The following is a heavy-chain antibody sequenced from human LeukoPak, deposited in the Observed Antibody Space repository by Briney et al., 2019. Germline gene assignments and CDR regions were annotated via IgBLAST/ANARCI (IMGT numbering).Heavy chain of an antibody. CDR1: GFTFSDHY. Sequence: PGGSLRLSCAASGFTFSDHYMNWIRQAPGKGLEWVSYISSSGSSIYYADSVKGRFTISRDKAKNSLNLQMNSLRAEDTAVYYCARDPPMSRNAFDIWGQGTMVTVSS. D-gene: IGHD3-10*02. CDR2: ISSSGSSI. CDR3: ARDPPMSRNAFDI. J-gene: IGHJ3*02. V-gene: IGHV3-11*04.